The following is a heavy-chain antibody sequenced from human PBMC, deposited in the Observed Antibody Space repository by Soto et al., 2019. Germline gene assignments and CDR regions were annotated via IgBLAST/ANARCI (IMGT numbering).Heavy chain of an antibody. V-gene: IGHV3-33*01. CDR1: GFTFSSYG. D-gene: IGHD2-21*02. Sequence: QVQLVESGGGVVQPGRSLRLSCAASGFTFSSYGMHWVRQAPGKGLEWVAVIWYDGSNKYYADSVKGRFTISRDNSKNALYQQMNSLKADDTAVYYCARDEDIVVVTAIRRGGDSFDLWGQGTMVTVSS. CDR2: IWYDGSNK. CDR3: ARDEDIVVVTAIRRGGDSFDL. J-gene: IGHJ3*01.